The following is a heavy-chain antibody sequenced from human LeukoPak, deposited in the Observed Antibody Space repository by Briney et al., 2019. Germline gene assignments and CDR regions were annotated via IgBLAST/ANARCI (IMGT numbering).Heavy chain of an antibody. D-gene: IGHD6-19*01. CDR3: AREGVAVAYFDY. Sequence: ASVTVSCKASGYTFTSYYMHWVRQAPGQGLEWMGIINPSGGSTSYAQKFQGRVTMTRDTSTSTVYMELSSLRSEDTAVYYCAREGVAVAYFDYWGQGTLVTVSS. CDR2: INPSGGST. CDR1: GYTFTSYY. V-gene: IGHV1-46*01. J-gene: IGHJ4*02.